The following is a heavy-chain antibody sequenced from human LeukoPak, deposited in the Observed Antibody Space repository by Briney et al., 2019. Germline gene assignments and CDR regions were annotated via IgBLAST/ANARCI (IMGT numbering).Heavy chain of an antibody. CDR1: GFTFTTFW. Sequence: HPGGSLRLSCAASGFTFTTFWMSWVRQAPGKGLEWVANIKQDGSERYYVDSVKGRLTISRDNDKNSLYLQMNSLRAEATGVYSCAGSGWQVYLDYWGQGDLVTVSS. CDR3: AGSGWQVYLDY. V-gene: IGHV3-7*01. CDR2: IKQDGSER. J-gene: IGHJ4*02. D-gene: IGHD6-19*01.